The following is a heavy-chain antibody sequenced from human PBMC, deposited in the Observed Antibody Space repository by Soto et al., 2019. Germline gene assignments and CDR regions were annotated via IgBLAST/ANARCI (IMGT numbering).Heavy chain of an antibody. J-gene: IGHJ4*02. D-gene: IGHD6-19*01. V-gene: IGHV3-48*02. Sequence: GGSLRLSCATSGFAFNNYSMTWVRQAPGKGLEWVSYVSKSNTAISYGDSVRGRFTISRDNAKNSLHLQMNNLRDEDTAVYYCARARRPGYSSGWFFDFWGQGILVTVSS. CDR3: ARARRPGYSSGWFFDF. CDR2: VSKSNTAI. CDR1: GFAFNNYS.